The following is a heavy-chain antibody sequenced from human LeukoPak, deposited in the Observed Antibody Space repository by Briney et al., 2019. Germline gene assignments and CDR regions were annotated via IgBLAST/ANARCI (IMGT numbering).Heavy chain of an antibody. V-gene: IGHV1-2*02. J-gene: IGHJ4*02. CDR1: GYTSTGYY. CDR2: INPNSGGT. D-gene: IGHD2-2*03. CDR3: ARVAPGYCSSTSCFVY. Sequence: ASVKVSCKASGYTSTGYYMHWVRQAPGQGLEWMGWINPNSGGTNYAQKFQGRVTMTRDTSISTAYMELSRLRSDDTAVYYCARVAPGYCSSTSCFVYWGQGTLVTVSS.